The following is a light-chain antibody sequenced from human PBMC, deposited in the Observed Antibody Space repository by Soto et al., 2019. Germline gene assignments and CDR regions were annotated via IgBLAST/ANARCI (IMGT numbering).Light chain of an antibody. CDR1: QGISSY. V-gene: IGKV1-9*01. CDR2: AAS. Sequence: DIQLTQSPSFLSASVGDRVTIPCRASQGISSYLAWYQQKPGKAPKLLIYAASTLQSGVPSRFSGSGSGTEFTLTISSLQPEDFATYYCQQLNSYPRLTFGGGTKVDI. J-gene: IGKJ4*01. CDR3: QQLNSYPRLT.